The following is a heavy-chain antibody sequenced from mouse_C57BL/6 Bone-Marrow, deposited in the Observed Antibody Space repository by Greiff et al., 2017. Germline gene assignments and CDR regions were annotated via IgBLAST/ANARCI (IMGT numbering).Heavy chain of an antibody. V-gene: IGHV1-69*01. CDR3: ARKGYPFAY. Sequence: QVQLQQPGAELVMPGASVKLSCKASGYTFTSYWMHWVKQRPGQGLEWIGEIDPSDSYTNYNQKFKGKSTLTVDTSSSTAYMQLSSLTSEDSAVYYCARKGYPFAYWGQGTLVTVSA. CDR1: GYTFTSYW. D-gene: IGHD2-2*01. J-gene: IGHJ3*01. CDR2: IDPSDSYT.